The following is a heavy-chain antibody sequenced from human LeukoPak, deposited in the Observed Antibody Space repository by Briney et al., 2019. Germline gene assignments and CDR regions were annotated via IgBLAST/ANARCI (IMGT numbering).Heavy chain of an antibody. CDR2: IYYSGST. CDR1: GGSISSGGYY. J-gene: IGHJ6*02. V-gene: IGHV4-61*08. D-gene: IGHD4-23*01. Sequence: PSETLSLTCTVSGGSISSGGYYWSWIRQHPGKGLEWIGYIYYSGSTNYNPSLKSRVTISVDTSKNQFSLKLSSVTAADTAVYYCARYVYGGNFHYYYGMDVWGQGTTVTVSS. CDR3: ARYVYGGNFHYYYGMDV.